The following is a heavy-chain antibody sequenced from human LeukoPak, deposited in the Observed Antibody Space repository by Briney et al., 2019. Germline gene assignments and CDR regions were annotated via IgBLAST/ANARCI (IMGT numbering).Heavy chain of an antibody. D-gene: IGHD3-10*01. CDR2: IIPIFGTA. Sequence: SVKVSCKASGGTFSSYAISWVRQAPGQGLEWMGGIIPIFGTANYAQKFQGRVTITADESTSTAYMELSSLRSEDTAVYYCARGGSGYSPEDYFDYWGQGTLVTVSS. CDR1: GGTFSSYA. J-gene: IGHJ4*02. CDR3: ARGGSGYSPEDYFDY. V-gene: IGHV1-69*13.